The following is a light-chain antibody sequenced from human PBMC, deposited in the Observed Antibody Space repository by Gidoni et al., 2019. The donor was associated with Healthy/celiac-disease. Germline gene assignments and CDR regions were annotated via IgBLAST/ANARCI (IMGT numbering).Light chain of an antibody. CDR3: QSSYSTPLT. CDR1: QSIRSY. Sequence: DIQITQSPSSLSASVGDRVTLTCRASQSIRSYLNWYQQKPGKAPKLLLYAASSLRSGVPSRFSGSGSGTDFTLTISSLQPEDFATYYCQSSYSTPLTFGGGPKVEIK. CDR2: AAS. V-gene: IGKV1-39*01. J-gene: IGKJ4*01.